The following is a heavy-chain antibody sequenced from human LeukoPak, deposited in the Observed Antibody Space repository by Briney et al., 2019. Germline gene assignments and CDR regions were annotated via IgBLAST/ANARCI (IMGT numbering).Heavy chain of an antibody. CDR3: ARGGGYGDSGDY. J-gene: IGHJ4*02. CDR2: IYYSGST. Sequence: SETLSLTCTVSGGSISSYYWSWIRQPPGKGLEWIGNIYYSGSTNYNPSLKSRVTIPVDTSKNRFSLKLSSVTAADTAVYYCARGGGYGDSGDYWGQGTLVTVSS. CDR1: GGSISSYY. V-gene: IGHV4-59*01. D-gene: IGHD4-17*01.